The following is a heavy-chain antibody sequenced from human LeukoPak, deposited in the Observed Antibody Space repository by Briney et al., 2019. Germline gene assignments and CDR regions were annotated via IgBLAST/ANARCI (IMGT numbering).Heavy chain of an antibody. Sequence: GGSLRLSCAASGFTFSSYWMNWVRQAPGEGLDWVGRIASKTDGGATDYAAPVKGRFTISRDDSKNTLNLQMNSLKTEDTAVYYCTTGIRGDWGQGTLVTVSS. J-gene: IGHJ4*02. V-gene: IGHV3-15*04. CDR2: IASKTDGGAT. D-gene: IGHD3-10*01. CDR3: TTGIRGD. CDR1: GFTFSSYW.